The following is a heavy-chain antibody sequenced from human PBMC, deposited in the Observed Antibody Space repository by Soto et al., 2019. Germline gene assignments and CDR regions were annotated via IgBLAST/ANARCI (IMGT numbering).Heavy chain of an antibody. J-gene: IGHJ4*01. Sequence: SETLSLTCSVSGDSVSRGSHSWTWTRQPPGKGLEFLGYIYYTGSTNYNPSLKSRVTISVDTSKNQISLKLTSVTAADTAVYYRARPSAGYGQGDYWGQGIRVTVSS. CDR2: IYYTGST. CDR1: GDSVSRGSHS. CDR3: ARPSAGYGQGDY. D-gene: IGHD2-15*01. V-gene: IGHV4-61*01.